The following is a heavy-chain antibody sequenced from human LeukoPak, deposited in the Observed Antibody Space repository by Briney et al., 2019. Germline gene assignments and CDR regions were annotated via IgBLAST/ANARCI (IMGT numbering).Heavy chain of an antibody. CDR2: IYPGDSNT. CDR3: ARSAYDSSGYYGGD. V-gene: IGHV5-51*01. J-gene: IGHJ4*02. CDR1: GYRFTSYW. D-gene: IGHD3-22*01. Sequence: GESLKISCKGSGYRFTSYWIGWVRQMPGKGMEWRGIIYPGDSNTRYSPSFQGQVTISADKSISTAYLQWSSLKASDTAMYYCARSAYDSSGYYGGDWGQGTLVTVSS.